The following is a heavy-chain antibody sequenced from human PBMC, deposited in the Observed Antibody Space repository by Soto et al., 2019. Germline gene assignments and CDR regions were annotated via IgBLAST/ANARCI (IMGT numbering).Heavy chain of an antibody. CDR1: EFTFSYYA. D-gene: IGHD1-26*01. V-gene: IGHV3-23*01. CDR2: ITGSGVTT. J-gene: IGHJ4*02. Sequence: GGSLRLSCAASEFTFSYYAMTWVRQAPGKGLEWVSLITGSGVTTYYADSVKGRFTIARDNSKNTLYLQMNSLRAGDTAIYYCAKAVSESIRYFDYWGQGTLVTVSS. CDR3: AKAVSESIRYFDY.